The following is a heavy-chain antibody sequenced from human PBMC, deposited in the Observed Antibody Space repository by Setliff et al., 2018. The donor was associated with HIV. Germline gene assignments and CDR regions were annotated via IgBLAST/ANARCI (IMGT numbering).Heavy chain of an antibody. Sequence: SETLSLTCAVYGGSFSAYYWTWIRQPPVKGLEWIGEINHSGSTNYNPSLKSRVTISVDTSKNQFSLKLSSVTAADTAVYYCTPTDYGGSDYWGQGTLVTVSS. J-gene: IGHJ4*02. CDR3: TPTDYGGSDY. D-gene: IGHD3-10*01. CDR1: GGSFSAYY. V-gene: IGHV4-34*01. CDR2: INHSGST.